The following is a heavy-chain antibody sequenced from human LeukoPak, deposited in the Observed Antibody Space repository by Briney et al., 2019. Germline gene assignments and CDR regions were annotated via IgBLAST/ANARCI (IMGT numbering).Heavy chain of an antibody. CDR2: ISGSGGST. D-gene: IGHD5-18*01. J-gene: IGHJ4*02. Sequence: GGSLRLSCAASGFTFSSYAMSWVRQAPGKGLEWVSAISGSGGSTYYADSVKGRFTISRDNSKNTLYPQMNGLRAEDTAVYYCAKVNSYGYGFFGYWGQGTLVTVSS. V-gene: IGHV3-23*01. CDR1: GFTFSSYA. CDR3: AKVNSYGYGFFGY.